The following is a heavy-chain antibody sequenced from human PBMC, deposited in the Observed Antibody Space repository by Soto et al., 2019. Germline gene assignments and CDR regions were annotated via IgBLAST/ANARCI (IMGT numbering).Heavy chain of an antibody. V-gene: IGHV4-59*01. CDR2: IHYSGST. CDR3: ARHISSGYDY. J-gene: IGHJ4*02. CDR1: GGSISGYY. Sequence: QVQLQESGPGLVKPSETLSLTCTVSGGSISGYYWSWIRQPPGKGLEWIGYIHYSGSTSNSPSLKSRVTISVDTSKNQFSLKLSSVTAADTAVYYCARHISSGYDYWGQGILVTVSS. D-gene: IGHD3-22*01.